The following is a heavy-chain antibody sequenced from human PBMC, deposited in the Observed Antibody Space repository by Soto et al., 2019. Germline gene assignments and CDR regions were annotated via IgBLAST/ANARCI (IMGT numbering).Heavy chain of an antibody. V-gene: IGHV4-30-4*01. Sequence: SETLSLTCTVSGASINSADYYWSWLRQPPGKALEWIGYIYYSGSDYYNPSLRSRVTISIDTSKNQFSLNLMSVTAADRAVYYCARVVQYYGSVGYSFYYFDYWGQGALVTVSS. CDR1: GASINSADYY. CDR2: IYYSGSD. J-gene: IGHJ4*02. D-gene: IGHD3-22*01. CDR3: ARVVQYYGSVGYSFYYFDY.